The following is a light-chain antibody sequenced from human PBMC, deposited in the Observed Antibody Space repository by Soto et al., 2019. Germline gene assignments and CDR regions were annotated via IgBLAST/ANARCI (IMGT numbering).Light chain of an antibody. CDR1: STDFGGQNY. J-gene: IGLJ1*01. CDR2: EVS. V-gene: IGLV2-14*01. Sequence: QSVLTQPASVSGSLGQSITISCTGTSTDFGGQNYISWYQQHPGRAPKLILYEVSNRPSGISNRFSGSKSGNTASLTISGLQAEDVADYYCSSYVDVVTLEVFGPGTKVTVL. CDR3: SSYVDVVTLEV.